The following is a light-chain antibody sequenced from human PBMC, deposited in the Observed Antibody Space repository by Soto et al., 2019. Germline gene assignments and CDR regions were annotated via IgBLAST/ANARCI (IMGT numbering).Light chain of an antibody. V-gene: IGKV1-5*01. CDR2: DAS. CDR3: QQYNSYSPYT. J-gene: IGKJ2*01. Sequence: DIQMTQSPSTLSSSVGDRVTITCRASQSISSWLAWYQQKPGKAPKLLIYDASTLESGVPSRFSGSGSGTEFSLTIISLQHDDFSAYYCQQYNSYSPYTFGQGTKLEIK. CDR1: QSISSW.